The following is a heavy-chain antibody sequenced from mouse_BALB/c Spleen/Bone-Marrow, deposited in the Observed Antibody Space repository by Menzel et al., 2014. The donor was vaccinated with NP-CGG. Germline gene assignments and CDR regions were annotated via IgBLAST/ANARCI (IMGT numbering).Heavy chain of an antibody. Sequence: QVQLQQSGAELAKPGAPVKMSCKASGYTFTSYWMHWVKQRPGQGLEWIGYINPSTGYTEYNQKFKDKATLTADKSSSTAYMQLSSLTSEDSAVYYCARSGDYGGFDYWGQGTTLTVSS. V-gene: IGHV1-7*01. CDR2: INPSTGYT. CDR1: GYTFTSYW. CDR3: ARSGDYGGFDY. D-gene: IGHD2-4*01. J-gene: IGHJ2*01.